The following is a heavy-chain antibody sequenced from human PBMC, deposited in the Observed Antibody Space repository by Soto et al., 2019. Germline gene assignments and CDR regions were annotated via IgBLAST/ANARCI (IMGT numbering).Heavy chain of an antibody. CDR2: IYHSGST. J-gene: IGHJ4*02. CDR3: ASSMITFGGPLGY. V-gene: IGHV4-30-2*01. Sequence: DLEWIGYIYHSGSTYYNPSLKSRVTISVDRSKNQFSLKLSSVTAADTAVYYCASSMITFGGPLGYWGQGTLVTVSS. D-gene: IGHD3-16*01.